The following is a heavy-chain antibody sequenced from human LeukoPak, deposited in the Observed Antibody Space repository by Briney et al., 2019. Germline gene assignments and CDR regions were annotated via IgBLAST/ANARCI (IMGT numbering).Heavy chain of an antibody. J-gene: IGHJ4*01. CDR1: GGSFSGYY. V-gene: IGHV4-34*01. Sequence: PSETLSLTCAVYGGSFSGYYWSWIRQPPGKGLEWIGEINHSGSTNYNPSLKSRVTISVDTSKNQFSLKLSSVTAADTAVYYCARLILTRLPTVTSDYWGXXTQATVSS. CDR2: INHSGST. D-gene: IGHD4-17*01. CDR3: ARLILTRLPTVTSDY.